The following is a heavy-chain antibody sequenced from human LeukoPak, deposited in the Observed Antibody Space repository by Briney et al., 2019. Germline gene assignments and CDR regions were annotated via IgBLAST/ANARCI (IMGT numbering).Heavy chain of an antibody. V-gene: IGHV3-13*04. D-gene: IGHD6-6*01. CDR1: GFAFGTYD. CDR3: ARGFVHAFDI. Sequence: GGSLRLSCAASGFAFGTYDMHWVRQATGKGLEWVSAIGVAGDTYYPGSVKGRFTISRENAKNSLYLQMNSLRAGDTAVYYCARGFVHAFDIWGQGTMVTVSS. J-gene: IGHJ3*02. CDR2: IGVAGDT.